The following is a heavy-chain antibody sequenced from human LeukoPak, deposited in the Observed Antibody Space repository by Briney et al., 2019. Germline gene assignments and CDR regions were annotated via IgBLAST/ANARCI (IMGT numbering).Heavy chain of an antibody. CDR2: IYSGGST. Sequence: PGGSLRLSCAASGFTVSSNYMNWVRQAPGQGLEWVSVIYSGGSTFYSDYVEGRFTISRDNPNNTLYLQMNSLRAEDTAMYDCAREYYDNSGGEDAFDIWGPGTMVTVSS. J-gene: IGHJ3*02. CDR3: AREYYDNSGGEDAFDI. V-gene: IGHV3-53*01. D-gene: IGHD3-22*01. CDR1: GFTVSSNY.